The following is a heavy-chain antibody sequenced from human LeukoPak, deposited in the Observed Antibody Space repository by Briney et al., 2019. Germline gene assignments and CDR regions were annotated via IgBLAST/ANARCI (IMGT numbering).Heavy chain of an antibody. CDR1: GFTFSSYT. CDR2: ISGDSTGT. Sequence: GGSLRLSCVASGFTFSSYTMTWVRQAPGEGLEWVSGISGDSTGTYYADSVKGRFTISRDNSKNTLYLQMNSLRAEDTAVYYCAKESGYCSGGSCYDVIGYFQHWGQGTLVTVSS. CDR3: AKESGYCSGGSCYDVIGYFQH. V-gene: IGHV3-23*01. D-gene: IGHD2-15*01. J-gene: IGHJ1*01.